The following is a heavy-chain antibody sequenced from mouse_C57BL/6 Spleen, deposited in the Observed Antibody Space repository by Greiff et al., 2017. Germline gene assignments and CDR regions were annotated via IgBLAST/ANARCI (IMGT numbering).Heavy chain of an antibody. Sequence: VQLQQPGAELVMPGASVKLSCKASGYTFTSYWMHWVKQRPGQGLEWIGEIDPSDSYTNYNQKFKGKSTLTVDKSSSTAYMQLSSLTSEDSAVYYCARGRNEAWFAYWGQGTLVTVSA. CDR2: IDPSDSYT. CDR3: ARGRNEAWFAY. CDR1: GYTFTSYW. J-gene: IGHJ3*01. V-gene: IGHV1-69*01.